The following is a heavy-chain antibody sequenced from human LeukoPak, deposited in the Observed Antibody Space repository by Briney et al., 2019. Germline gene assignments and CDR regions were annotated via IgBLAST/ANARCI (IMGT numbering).Heavy chain of an antibody. J-gene: IGHJ4*02. D-gene: IGHD3-10*01. CDR2: IKQEGNDK. CDR3: ASLGGSGSYYPLNY. V-gene: IGHV3-7*01. CDR1: GFTFSSYW. Sequence: GGPLRLSCAASGFTFSSYWMNWVRQAPGKGLEWVANIKQEGNDKYYVDSVKGRFTISRDNAKNSLYLQMNSLRAEDTAVYYCASLGGSGSYYPLNYWGQGTLVTVSS.